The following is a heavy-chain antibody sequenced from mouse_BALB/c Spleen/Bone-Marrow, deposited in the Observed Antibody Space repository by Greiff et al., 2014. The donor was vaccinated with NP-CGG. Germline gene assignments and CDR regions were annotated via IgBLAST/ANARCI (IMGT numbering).Heavy chain of an antibody. D-gene: IGHD3-1*01. CDR3: ASYHSSGYAMDY. V-gene: IGHV1S135*01. Sequence: VHVKQSGPEPVKPGASVKVSCKASGYSFTDYNMYWVKQSHGKSLEWIGYIDPYNGGTSYNQKFKGKATLTVDKSSSTAFMHLNSLTSEDSAVYYCASYHSSGYAMDYWGQGTSVTVSS. J-gene: IGHJ4*01. CDR1: GYSFTDYN. CDR2: IDPYNGGT.